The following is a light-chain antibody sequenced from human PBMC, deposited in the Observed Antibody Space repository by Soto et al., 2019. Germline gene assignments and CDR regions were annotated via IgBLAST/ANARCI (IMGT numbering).Light chain of an antibody. Sequence: EIVRTQSPATLSVSPGERATLSCRTSQSVSSDLAWYQQKPGQAPRLLIYGASTRATGIPARFSGSGSGTEFTLTISSLQSEDCAVYFCQQYYNWTWTFGQGTKVDIK. CDR1: QSVSSD. V-gene: IGKV3-15*01. CDR2: GAS. CDR3: QQYYNWTWT. J-gene: IGKJ1*01.